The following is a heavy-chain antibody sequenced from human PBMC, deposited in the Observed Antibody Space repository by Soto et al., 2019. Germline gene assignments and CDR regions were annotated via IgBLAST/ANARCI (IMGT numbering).Heavy chain of an antibody. CDR1: GFTFSSYS. D-gene: IGHD6-6*01. V-gene: IGHV3-21*01. CDR2: ISSSSFCI. J-gene: IGHJ6*02. CDR3: ARNESSNIYGMDV. Sequence: PGGSLRLSCAASGFTFSSYSMNWVRQAPGKGLEWVSSISSSSFCINYADSVKGRFSISRDNAQNSLHLQMNNLRAEDTAVYYCARNESSNIYGMDVWGQGTPVTVSS.